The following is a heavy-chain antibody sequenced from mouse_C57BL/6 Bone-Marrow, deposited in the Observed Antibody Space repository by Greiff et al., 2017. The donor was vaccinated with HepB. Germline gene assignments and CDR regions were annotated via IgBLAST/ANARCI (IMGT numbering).Heavy chain of an antibody. V-gene: IGHV5-9-1*02. J-gene: IGHJ2*03. Sequence: EVQVVESGAGLVKPGGSLKLSCAASGFTFSSYAMSSVRQTPEKRLEWVAYISSGGDYIYYADTVKGRFTISRDNARNTLYLQMSSLKSEDTAMYYCTSENYYVCPDDCGQGCGLTVFS. CDR1: GFTFSSYA. CDR3: TSENYYVCPDD. CDR2: ISSGGDYI. D-gene: IGHD1-1*01.